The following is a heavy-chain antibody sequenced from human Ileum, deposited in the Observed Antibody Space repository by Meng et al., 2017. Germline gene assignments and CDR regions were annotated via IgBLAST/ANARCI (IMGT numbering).Heavy chain of an antibody. CDR3: ARDLSGIAAAGTIFINDY. J-gene: IGHJ4*02. CDR1: GYTLTSYG. D-gene: IGHD6-13*01. V-gene: IGHV1-18*01. CDR2: ISAYNGNT. Sequence: QGTLGQSGAGVKKPGAPGKVSCKAPGYTLTSYGISWVRQAPGQGLEWMGWISAYNGNTNYAQKRQGRVTMTTDTSTSTAYMELRSLRSDDTAVYYCARDLSGIAAAGTIFINDYWGQGTLVTVS.